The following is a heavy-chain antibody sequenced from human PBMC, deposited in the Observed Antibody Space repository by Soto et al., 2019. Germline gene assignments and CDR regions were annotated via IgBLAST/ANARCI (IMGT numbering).Heavy chain of an antibody. Sequence: PGGSLRLSCAASGFTFSDYYMSWIRQAPGKGLEWVSYITSSGDAIYYADSVKGRFTISRDNAKNSLYLQMNSLRADDTAVYYCARDQGYYDSSGHFHSWGQGILVTVSS. J-gene: IGHJ4*02. V-gene: IGHV3-11*01. CDR3: ARDQGYYDSSGHFHS. CDR2: ITSSGDAI. D-gene: IGHD3-22*01. CDR1: GFTFSDYY.